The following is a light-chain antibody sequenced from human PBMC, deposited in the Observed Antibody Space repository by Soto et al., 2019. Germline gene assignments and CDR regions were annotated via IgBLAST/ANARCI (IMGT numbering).Light chain of an antibody. CDR1: QSVRGN. CDR2: GAS. V-gene: IGKV3-15*01. J-gene: IGKJ1*01. CDR3: QHYVTSLTT. Sequence: EIVMTQSPATLSVSPGERATLSCRASQSVRGNLAWYQQKPGQSPRLLIYGASSRATGIPVRFSGSGSGTEFTLTISRLEPEDFAVYYCQHYVTSLTTFGQGTKVDIK.